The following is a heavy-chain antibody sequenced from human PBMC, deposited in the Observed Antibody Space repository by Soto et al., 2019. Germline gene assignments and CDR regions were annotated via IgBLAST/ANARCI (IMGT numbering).Heavy chain of an antibody. CDR3: ARRAAGYSNYGDWFDP. J-gene: IGHJ5*02. CDR2: IYYSGST. Sequence: SETLSLTCTVSGGSISSSSYYWGWIRQPPGKGLEWIGCIYYSGSTNYNPSLKSRVTISVDTSKNQFSLKLSSVTAADTAVYYCARRAAGYSNYGDWFDPWGQGTLVTVSS. D-gene: IGHD4-4*01. CDR1: GGSISSSSYY. V-gene: IGHV4-39*07.